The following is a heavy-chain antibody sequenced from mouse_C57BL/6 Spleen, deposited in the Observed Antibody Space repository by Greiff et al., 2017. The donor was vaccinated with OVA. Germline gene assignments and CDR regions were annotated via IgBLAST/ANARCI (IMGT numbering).Heavy chain of an antibody. J-gene: IGHJ1*03. CDR3: ARSSNYWYCDV. D-gene: IGHD1-1*01. CDR2: INPYNGGT. CDR1: GYTFTDYY. Sequence: VQLQQSGPVLVKPGASVKMSCKASGYTFTDYYMNWVKQSHGKSLEWIGVINPYNGGTSYNQKFKGKATLTVDKSSSTAYMELNSLTSEDSAVYYCARSSNYWYCDVWGTGTTVTVSS. V-gene: IGHV1-19*01.